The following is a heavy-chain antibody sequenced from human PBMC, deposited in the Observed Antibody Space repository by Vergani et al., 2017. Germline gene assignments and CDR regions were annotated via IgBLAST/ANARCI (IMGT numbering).Heavy chain of an antibody. CDR1: GFTFDDYA. V-gene: IGHV3-9*01. CDR3: AKDAWYYYYYGMDV. Sequence: EVQLVESGGGLVQPGRSLRLSCAASGFTFDDYAMHWVRQAPGKGLEWVSGISWNSGNIGYADYVKGRFTISRDTAKNSLYLLMNRLRAEDTALYYCAKDAWYYYYYGMDVWGQGTTVTVSS. CDR2: ISWNSGNI. J-gene: IGHJ6*02.